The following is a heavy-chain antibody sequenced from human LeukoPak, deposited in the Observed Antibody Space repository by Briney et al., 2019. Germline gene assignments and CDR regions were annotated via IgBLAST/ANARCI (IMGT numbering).Heavy chain of an antibody. D-gene: IGHD3-16*01. V-gene: IGHV4-38-2*02. Sequence: SETLSLTCTVSGYSISSGYYWGWIRQPPGKGLEWIGSINHSGSTYYNPSLKSRVTISVDTSKNQFSLKLSSVTAADTAVYYCAGVGEWEYYFDYWGQGTLVTVSS. J-gene: IGHJ4*02. CDR1: GYSISSGYY. CDR3: AGVGEWEYYFDY. CDR2: INHSGST.